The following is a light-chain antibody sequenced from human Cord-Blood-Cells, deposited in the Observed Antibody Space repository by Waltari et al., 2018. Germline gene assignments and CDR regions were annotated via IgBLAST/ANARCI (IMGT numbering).Light chain of an antibody. CDR1: SSDVGGYNS. V-gene: IGLV2-14*01. J-gene: IGLJ3*02. CDR2: DVS. CDR3: SSYTSSSPL. Sequence: QSALTQPASVSGSPGQSITISCTGTSSDVGGYNSVSWYQQHPGKAPILMIYDVSNRPSGVSNRFSGSKSGNTASLTIYGLQAEDEADYYCSSYTSSSPLFGGGTKLTVL.